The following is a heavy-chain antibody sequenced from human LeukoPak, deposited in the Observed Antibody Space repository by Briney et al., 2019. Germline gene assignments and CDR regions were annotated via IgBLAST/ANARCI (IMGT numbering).Heavy chain of an antibody. V-gene: IGHV4-31*03. CDR2: IYFSGST. CDR1: GASITNDDYY. CDR3: ARRAPFSNWFDP. Sequence: PSETLSLTCTVSGASITNDDYYWSWIRQHPGKGLEWIGYIYFSGSTYYNPTLKSRASVSVDTSKSQFSLRLTSETAADTAVYYCARRAPFSNWFDPWGQGTLVIVSS. D-gene: IGHD2-2*01. J-gene: IGHJ5*02.